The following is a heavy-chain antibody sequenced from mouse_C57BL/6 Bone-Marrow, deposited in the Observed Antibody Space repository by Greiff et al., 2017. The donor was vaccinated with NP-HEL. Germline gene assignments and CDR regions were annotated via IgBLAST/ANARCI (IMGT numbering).Heavy chain of an antibody. J-gene: IGHJ4*01. D-gene: IGHD2-2*01. CDR3: ARERGYYHAMDY. CDR1: GYSITSGYY. CDR2: ISYDGSN. Sequence: EVKVEESGPGLVKPSQSLSLTCSVTGYSITSGYYWNWIRQFPGNKLEWMGYISYDGSNNYNPSLKNRISITRDTSKNQFFLKLNSVTTEDTATYYCARERGYYHAMDYWGQGTSVTVSS. V-gene: IGHV3-6*01.